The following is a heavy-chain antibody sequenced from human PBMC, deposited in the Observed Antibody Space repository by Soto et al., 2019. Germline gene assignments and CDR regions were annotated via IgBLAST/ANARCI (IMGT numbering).Heavy chain of an antibody. J-gene: IGHJ6*02. CDR2: IYSGGST. V-gene: IGHV3-53*01. CDR1: GFTVSSNY. CDR3: ARGGFYCSGGSCYLYYYYGMDV. D-gene: IGHD2-15*01. Sequence: PGGSLRLSCAASGFTVSSNYMSWVRQAPGKGLEWVSVIYSGGSTYYADSVKGRFTISRDNSKNTLYLQMNSLRAEDTAVYYCARGGFYCSGGSCYLYYYYGMDVWGQGTTVTVPS.